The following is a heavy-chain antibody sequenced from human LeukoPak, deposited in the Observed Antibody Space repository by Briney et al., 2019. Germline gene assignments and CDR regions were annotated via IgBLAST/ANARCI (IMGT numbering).Heavy chain of an antibody. CDR3: ANPLCSSTSCYTGSYFHH. J-gene: IGHJ1*01. CDR2: ISGSGGST. Sequence: GGSLRLSCAASGFTFSSYSMNWVRQAPGKGLEWVSAISGSGGSTYYADSVKGRFTISRDNSKNTLYLQMNSLRAEDTAVYYCANPLCSSTSCYTGSYFHHWGQGTLVTVSS. CDR1: GFTFSSYS. V-gene: IGHV3-23*01. D-gene: IGHD2-2*02.